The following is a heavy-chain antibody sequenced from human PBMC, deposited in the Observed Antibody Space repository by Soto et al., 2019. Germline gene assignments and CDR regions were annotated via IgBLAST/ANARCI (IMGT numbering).Heavy chain of an antibody. J-gene: IGHJ3*02. Sequence: ASVKVSCKASGGTFSSYAISWVRQAPGQGLEWMGGIIPIFGTANYAQKFQGRVTIAADKSTSTAYMELSSLRSEGTAVYYCARGAHRSDAFDIWGQGTMVTVSS. V-gene: IGHV1-69*06. CDR1: GGTFSSYA. CDR3: ARGAHRSDAFDI. CDR2: IIPIFGTA. D-gene: IGHD3-16*01.